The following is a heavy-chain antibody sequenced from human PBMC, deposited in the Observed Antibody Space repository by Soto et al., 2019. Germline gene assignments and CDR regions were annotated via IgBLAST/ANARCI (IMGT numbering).Heavy chain of an antibody. CDR3: ARESGTMIVVGPRSYGMDA. CDR2: IYYSGST. CDR1: GGSISSYY. Sequence: SETLSLTCTVSGGSISSYYWSWIRQPPGRGLEWIGYIYYSGSTNYNPSLKSRVTISVDTSKNQFSLKLSSVTAADTAVYYCARESGTMIVVGPRSYGMDAWGQGTTVTVSS. J-gene: IGHJ6*02. V-gene: IGHV4-59*01. D-gene: IGHD3-22*01.